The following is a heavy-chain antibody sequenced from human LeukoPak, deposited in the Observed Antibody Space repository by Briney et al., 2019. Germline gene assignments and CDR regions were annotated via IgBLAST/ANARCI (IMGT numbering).Heavy chain of an antibody. CDR1: GFTFSRYS. V-gene: IGHV3-48*01. D-gene: IGHD2-2*01. J-gene: IGHJ4*02. Sequence: GGSLRLSCAASGFTFSRYSMNWVRQAPGKGLEWVSYISGISTTIYYAGSVKGRFTISRDNAKNSLYLQMNSLRAEDTAVYYCAKRYCDTTSCYHFDSWGQGTLVTVSS. CDR3: AKRYCDTTSCYHFDS. CDR2: ISGISTTI.